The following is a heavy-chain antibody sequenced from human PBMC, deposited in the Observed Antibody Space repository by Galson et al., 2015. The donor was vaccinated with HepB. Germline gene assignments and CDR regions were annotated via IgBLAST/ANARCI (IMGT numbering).Heavy chain of an antibody. Sequence: SVKVSCKASGYTFTGYYMHWVRQAPGQGLEWMGRINPNSGGTNYAQKFQGRVTMTRDTSISTAYMELSRLRSDDTAVYYCARESGYSSGWYGMGVFDPWGQGTLVTVSS. V-gene: IGHV1-2*06. CDR1: GYTFTGYY. CDR2: INPNSGGT. D-gene: IGHD6-19*01. J-gene: IGHJ5*02. CDR3: ARESGYSSGWYGMGVFDP.